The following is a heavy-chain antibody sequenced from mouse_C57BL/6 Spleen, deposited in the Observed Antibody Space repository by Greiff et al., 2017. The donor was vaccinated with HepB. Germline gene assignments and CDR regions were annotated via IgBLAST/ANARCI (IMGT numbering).Heavy chain of an antibody. Sequence: EVQLMESGGGLVKPGGSLKLSCAASGFTFSSYTMSWVRQTPEKRLQWVATISGGGGNTYYPDSVKGRFAISRDNAKNTLYLQMSSLRSEDTAFYYCSRHHSNYAFDYWGQGTTLTVSS. CDR3: SRHHSNYAFDY. CDR1: GFTFSSYT. CDR2: ISGGGGNT. J-gene: IGHJ2*01. V-gene: IGHV5-9*01. D-gene: IGHD2-5*01.